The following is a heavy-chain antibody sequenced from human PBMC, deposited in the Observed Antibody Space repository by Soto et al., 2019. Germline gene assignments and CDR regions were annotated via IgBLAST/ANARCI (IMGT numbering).Heavy chain of an antibody. V-gene: IGHV3-64*04. CDR3: ARDLVVFWKTINYYYGMDV. J-gene: IGHJ6*02. CDR1: GFTFSIYA. D-gene: IGHD3-3*01. Sequence: GGSLRLSCSASGFTFSIYAMHWVRQAPGKGLEYVSSISTNGGSTHYADSVKGRFTISRDNSKNTQYLQMNSLGAEDTAVYYCARDLVVFWKTINYYYGMDVCGQGSTVPVSS. CDR2: ISTNGGST.